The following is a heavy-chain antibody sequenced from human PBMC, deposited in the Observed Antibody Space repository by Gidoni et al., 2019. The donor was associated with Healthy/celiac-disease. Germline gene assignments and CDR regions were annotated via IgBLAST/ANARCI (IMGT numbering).Heavy chain of an antibody. CDR2: IWYDGSNK. CDR1: GFTFSSYG. Sequence: QVQLVESGGGVVQPGRSLRLSCAASGFTFSSYGMHWVRQAPGKGLEWVAVIWYDGSNKYYADSVKGRFTISRDNSKNTLYLQMNSLRAEDTAVYYCAREFSYDSSGYYDYWGQGTLVTVSS. V-gene: IGHV3-33*01. J-gene: IGHJ4*02. CDR3: AREFSYDSSGYYDY. D-gene: IGHD3-22*01.